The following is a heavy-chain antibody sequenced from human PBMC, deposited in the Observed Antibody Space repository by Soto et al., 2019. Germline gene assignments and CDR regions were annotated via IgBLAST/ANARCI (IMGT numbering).Heavy chain of an antibody. CDR2: IYYSGST. CDR1: GGSISSSSYY. CDR3: ARRSNSSGWFFPLNWFDP. Sequence: QLQLQESGPGLVKPSETLSLTCTVSGGSISSSSYYWGWIRQPPGKGLEWIGSIYYSGSTYYNPSLKSRVTISVDTSKNQFSLKLSSVTAADTAVYYCARRSNSSGWFFPLNWFDPWGQGTLVTVSS. J-gene: IGHJ5*02. V-gene: IGHV4-39*01. D-gene: IGHD6-19*01.